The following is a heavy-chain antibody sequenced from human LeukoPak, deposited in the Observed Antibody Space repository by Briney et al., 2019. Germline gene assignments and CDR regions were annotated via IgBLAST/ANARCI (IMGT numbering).Heavy chain of an antibody. J-gene: IGHJ3*02. CDR1: GGSISSYY. Sequence: SETLSFTCTVSGGSISSYYWSWIRQPPGKGLEWIGYIYYSWSTNYNPSLKSRVTISVDTSKNQFSLKLSSVTAADTAVYYCARADDSSGYYFDAFDIWGQGTMVTVSS. CDR3: ARADDSSGYYFDAFDI. D-gene: IGHD3-22*01. V-gene: IGHV4-59*01. CDR2: IYYSWST.